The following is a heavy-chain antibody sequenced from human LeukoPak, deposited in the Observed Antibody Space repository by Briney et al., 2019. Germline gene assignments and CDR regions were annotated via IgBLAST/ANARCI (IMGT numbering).Heavy chain of an antibody. CDR3: AKATPYDILTGYSFVFDY. V-gene: IGHV3-23*01. CDR1: GFTFSSYA. D-gene: IGHD3-9*01. J-gene: IGHJ4*02. CDR2: ISGSGGST. Sequence: GGSLRLSCAASGFTFSSYAMSWVRQAPGKGLEWVPAISGSGGSTYYADSVKGRFTISRDNSKNTLYLQMNSLRAEDTAVYYCAKATPYDILTGYSFVFDYWGQGTLVTVSS.